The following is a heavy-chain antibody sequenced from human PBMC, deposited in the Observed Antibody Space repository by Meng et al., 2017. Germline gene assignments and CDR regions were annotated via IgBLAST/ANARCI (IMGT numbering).Heavy chain of an antibody. CDR2: IFYTGGN. V-gene: IGHV4-59*11. CDR1: GGSISPHY. J-gene: IGHJ3*02. D-gene: IGHD5-24*01. Sequence: SETLSLTFNVSGGSISPHYWSWIRQSPERGLEWIGYIFYTGGNNYNPSLKSRVTMSVDTSKNHFSLRLSSVNAADTALYNCARHFRSRDGYNWDSFDIWGQGTMVTVSS. CDR3: ARHFRSRDGYNWDSFDI.